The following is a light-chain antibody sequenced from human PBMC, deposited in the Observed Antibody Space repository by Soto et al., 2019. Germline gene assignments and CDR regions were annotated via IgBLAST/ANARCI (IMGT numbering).Light chain of an antibody. CDR3: SSYTSGSTPYV. Sequence: QSVLTQPASVSGSPGQSITISCTGTSSDVGGYNYVSWYQQHPGKAPKLMIYDVSNRPSGVSNRFSGSKSGNTASLTISGLQAEAKADYYCSSYTSGSTPYVFGTGTKVTVL. CDR2: DVS. CDR1: SSDVGGYNY. J-gene: IGLJ1*01. V-gene: IGLV2-14*01.